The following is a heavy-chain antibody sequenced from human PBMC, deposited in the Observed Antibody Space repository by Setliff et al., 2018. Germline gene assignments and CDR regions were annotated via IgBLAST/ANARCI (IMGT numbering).Heavy chain of an antibody. CDR2: IFYSGSS. CDR3: AGGNYGSRGRLYYYYYGMDV. Sequence: PSETLSLTCTVSGVSIRSYYWSWIRQPPGKGLEWIGYIFYSGSSNYNPSLQSRVTMSVDTSKNQFSLKLSSVTAADTAVYYCAGGNYGSRGRLYYYYYGMDVWGQGTTVTVSS. V-gene: IGHV4-59*12. CDR1: GVSIRSYY. D-gene: IGHD1-7*01. J-gene: IGHJ6*02.